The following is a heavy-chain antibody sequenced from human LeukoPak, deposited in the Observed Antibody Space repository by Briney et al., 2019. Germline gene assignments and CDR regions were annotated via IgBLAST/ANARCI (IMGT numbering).Heavy chain of an antibody. D-gene: IGHD5-18*01. CDR1: GYSFTSYW. CDR3: ARAWIQLWSNMDV. J-gene: IGHJ6*04. CDR2: IDPSDSYT. V-gene: IGHV5-10-1*01. Sequence: GAALKISCKGSGYSFTSYWTSWVRQMPGKGLGWMGRIDPSDSYTNYSPSFQGHVTISADKSISTAYLQWSSLKASDTAMYYCARAWIQLWSNMDVWGKGTTVTVSS.